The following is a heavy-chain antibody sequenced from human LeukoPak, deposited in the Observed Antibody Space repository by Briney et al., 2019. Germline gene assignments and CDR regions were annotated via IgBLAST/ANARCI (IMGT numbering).Heavy chain of an antibody. CDR1: GFTFSNAW. CDR2: ISVSGGR. V-gene: IGHV3-23*01. Sequence: GGSLRLSCAASGFTFSNAWMNWVRQSPGEGLEWVSTISVSGGRYYADSVTGRLTISSDNSKNTLYLQMNSLRAEDTAVYYCAKDCSTTSCYLIDCWAQGTLVTVSS. J-gene: IGHJ4*02. D-gene: IGHD2-2*01. CDR3: AKDCSTTSCYLIDC.